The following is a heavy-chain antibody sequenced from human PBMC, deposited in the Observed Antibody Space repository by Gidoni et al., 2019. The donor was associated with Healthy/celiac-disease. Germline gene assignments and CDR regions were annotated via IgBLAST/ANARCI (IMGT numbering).Heavy chain of an antibody. CDR3: ARDPESIFGAWFDP. CDR2: ISYDGSNK. Sequence: QVQLVESGGGVVQPGRSLRLSCAASGFTFSSYAMHWVRQAPGKGLEWVAVISYDGSNKYYADSVKGRFTISRDNSKNTLYLQMNSLRAEDTAVYYCARDPESIFGAWFDPWGQGTLVTVSS. V-gene: IGHV3-30-3*01. J-gene: IGHJ5*02. D-gene: IGHD3-3*01. CDR1: GFTFSSYA.